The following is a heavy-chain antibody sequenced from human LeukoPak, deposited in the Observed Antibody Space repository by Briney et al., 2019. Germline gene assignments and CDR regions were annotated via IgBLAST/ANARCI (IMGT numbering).Heavy chain of an antibody. J-gene: IGHJ3*01. CDR1: GITNNSHS. CDR3: AKGAYVGGSSGYYPI. D-gene: IGHD3-22*01. V-gene: IGHV3-23*01. CDR2: ISGSGNSA. Sequence: GGSLRLSCAASGITNNSHSMPWVRQAPGKGLEWLSSISGSGNSAYYADSVKGRFTISRDKSKSTLSLQMNSLRVEDTAVYYCAKGAYVGGSSGYYPIWGQGTMVTVSS.